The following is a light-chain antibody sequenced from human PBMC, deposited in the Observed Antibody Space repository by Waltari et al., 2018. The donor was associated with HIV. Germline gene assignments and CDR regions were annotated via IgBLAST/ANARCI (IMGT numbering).Light chain of an antibody. CDR3: CSYAGSSTFRV. V-gene: IGLV2-23*03. J-gene: IGLJ2*01. CDR2: EGS. Sequence: QSPLPQPASGSGSPGQSLTLSCTAPSRHVRRSTRVSCYQQHPGKAPKLMIYEGSKRPSGVSNRFSGSKSGNTASLTISGLQAEDEADYYCCSYAGSSTFRVFGGGTKLTVL. CDR1: SRHVRRSTR.